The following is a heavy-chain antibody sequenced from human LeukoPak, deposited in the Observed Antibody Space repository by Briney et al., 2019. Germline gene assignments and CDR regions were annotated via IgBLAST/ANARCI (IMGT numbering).Heavy chain of an antibody. D-gene: IGHD2-2*01. CDR1: GGSISSYY. CDR3: ARDSSYHLPSGYFDL. J-gene: IGHJ2*01. Sequence: MPSETLSLTCTVSGGSISSYYWSWIRQPPGKGLEWIGYIYYSGSTNYNPSLKSRVTISVDTSKNQFSLKLSSVTAADTAVYYCARDSSYHLPSGYFDLWGRGTLVTVSS. CDR2: IYYSGST. V-gene: IGHV4-59*01.